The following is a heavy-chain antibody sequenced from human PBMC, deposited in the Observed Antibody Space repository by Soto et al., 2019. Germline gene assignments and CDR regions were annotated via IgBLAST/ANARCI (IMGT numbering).Heavy chain of an antibody. D-gene: IGHD1-26*01. CDR2: ISGSGGST. Sequence: PGGSLRLSCAASGFTFSSYAMSWVRQAPGKGLEWVSAISGSGGSTFYADSVKGRFTISRDNSKNTLYLQMNSLRAEDTAVYYCAKAASKGEKVGATGLWAVSYWGQGTLVTVSS. CDR3: AKAASKGEKVGATGLWAVSY. J-gene: IGHJ4*02. CDR1: GFTFSSYA. V-gene: IGHV3-23*01.